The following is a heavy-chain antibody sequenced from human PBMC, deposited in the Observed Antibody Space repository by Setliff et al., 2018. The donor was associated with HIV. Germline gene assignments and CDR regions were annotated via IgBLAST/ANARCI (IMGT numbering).Heavy chain of an antibody. CDR1: GFTFSSYA. V-gene: IGHV4-38-2*01. CDR3: ARQGLTMNRGVPAPILYYFDY. CDR2: MYYSGSI. D-gene: IGHD3-10*01. J-gene: IGHJ4*02. Sequence: GSLRLSCAASGFTFSSYAMSWVRQPPGKGLEWIGNMYYSGSIFYKPSLKSRVTISVDTSKNHFSLRLSHVTAADTAVYYCARQGLTMNRGVPAPILYYFDYWGPGILVTVS.